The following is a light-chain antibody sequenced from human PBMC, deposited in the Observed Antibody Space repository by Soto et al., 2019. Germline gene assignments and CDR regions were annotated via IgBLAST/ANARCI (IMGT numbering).Light chain of an antibody. CDR1: QGVSSN. Sequence: ERVMTPHTTTLSVTPGERATLSCRASQGVSSNLAWYQQKPGQAPRLLIYGASTRATGIPARFSGSGSGTEFSLTISSLQSEDFAVYYCQQYNNWPTSGQEAKADIK. CDR3: QQYNNWPT. J-gene: IGKJ1*01. V-gene: IGKV3-15*01. CDR2: GAS.